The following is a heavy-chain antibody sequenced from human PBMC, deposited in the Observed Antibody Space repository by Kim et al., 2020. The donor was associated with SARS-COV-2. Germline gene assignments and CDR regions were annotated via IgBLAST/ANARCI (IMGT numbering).Heavy chain of an antibody. V-gene: IGHV4-31*03. D-gene: IGHD2-15*01. Sequence: SETLSLTCTVSGGSISSGGYYWSWIRQHPGKGLEWIGYIYYSGSTYYNPSLKSRVTISVDTSKNQFSLKLSSVTAADTAVYYCAKYCSGGSCSTGDAFDIWGQGTMVTVSS. CDR3: AKYCSGGSCSTGDAFDI. CDR1: GGSISSGGYY. CDR2: IYYSGST. J-gene: IGHJ3*02.